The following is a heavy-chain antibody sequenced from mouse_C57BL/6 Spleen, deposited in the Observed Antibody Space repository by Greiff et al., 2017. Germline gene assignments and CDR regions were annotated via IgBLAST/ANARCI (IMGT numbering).Heavy chain of an antibody. CDR3: ARHITTVFDY. D-gene: IGHD1-1*01. Sequence: EVMLVESGGDLVKPAGSLKLSCAASGFTFSSYGMSWVRQTPDKRLEWVATISSGGSYTYYPDSVKGRFTISRDNAKNTLYLQMSSLKSDDTAMYYCARHITTVFDYWGQGTTLTVSS. CDR2: ISSGGSYT. V-gene: IGHV5-6*01. CDR1: GFTFSSYG. J-gene: IGHJ2*01.